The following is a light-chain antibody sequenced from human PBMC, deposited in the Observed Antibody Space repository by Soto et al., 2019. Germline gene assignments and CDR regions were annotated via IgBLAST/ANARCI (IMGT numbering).Light chain of an antibody. J-gene: IGKJ4*02. V-gene: IGKV1-5*01. CDR3: HLYDTYPLT. CDR1: QSINNW. CDR2: DAS. Sequence: QMSQTVSFLSAAVGVKITITCRASQSINNWWAWYQLKPGKAPKFLIYDASTLETGVPSRFSGSASGTEFALTISGLQSEDVASYYCHLYDTYPLTFGGG.